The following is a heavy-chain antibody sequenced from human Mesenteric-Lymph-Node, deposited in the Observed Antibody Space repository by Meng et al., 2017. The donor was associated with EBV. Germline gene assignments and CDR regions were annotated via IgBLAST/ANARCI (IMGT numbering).Heavy chain of an antibody. Sequence: HVQLQESGPGLVKPSETLSLTCTVSGGSVSSGSYYWSWIRQPPGKGLEWIGYIYYSGGTNYNPSLKSRVTISVDTSKNQFSLKLSSVTAADTAVYYCARATVKNWFDPWRQGTLVTVSS. CDR2: IYYSGGT. CDR3: ARATVKNWFDP. V-gene: IGHV4-61*01. J-gene: IGHJ5*02. D-gene: IGHD4-17*01. CDR1: GGSVSSGSYY.